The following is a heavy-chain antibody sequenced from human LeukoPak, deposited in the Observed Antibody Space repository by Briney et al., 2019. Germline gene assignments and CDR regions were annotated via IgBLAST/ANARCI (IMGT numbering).Heavy chain of an antibody. CDR2: IYPGDSDT. V-gene: IGHV5-51*01. CDR3: ARHYYYDSSGYWGYFDY. CDR1: GYSFTSYW. Sequence: GESLKISCKGSGYSFTSYWIGWVRQVPGKGLEWMGIIYPGDSDTRYSPSFQGQVTISADKSISTAYLQWSSLKASDTAMYYCARHYYYDSSGYWGYFDYWGQGTLVTISS. D-gene: IGHD3-22*01. J-gene: IGHJ4*02.